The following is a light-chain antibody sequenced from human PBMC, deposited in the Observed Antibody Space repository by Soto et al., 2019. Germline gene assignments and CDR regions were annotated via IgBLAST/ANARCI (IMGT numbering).Light chain of an antibody. CDR1: SSNIGAGYD. J-gene: IGLJ1*01. CDR3: QSYDSSLSGLYV. V-gene: IGLV1-40*01. CDR2: GNS. Sequence: QSVLAQPPSVSGAPGQGVTISCTGSSSNIGAGYDVHWYQQLPGTAPKLLIYGNSNRPSGVPDRFSGSKSGTSASPAITGLQAEDEADYYCQSYDSSLSGLYVFGTGTKVTVL.